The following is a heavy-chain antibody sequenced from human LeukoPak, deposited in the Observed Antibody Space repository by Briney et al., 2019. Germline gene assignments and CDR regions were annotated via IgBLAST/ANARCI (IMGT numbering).Heavy chain of an antibody. V-gene: IGHV3-21*06. Sequence: GGSLRLSCAASGFTFSTSVMNWVRQAPGKGLEWVSSINNVRSHIYYADSVRGRFTISRDNANNVLYLQMNSLRAEDTAVYYCARDPTYYLRYGYFDSWGQGTLVTVSS. CDR3: ARDPTYYLRYGYFDS. D-gene: IGHD1-26*01. CDR2: INNVRSHI. CDR1: GFTFSTSV. J-gene: IGHJ4*02.